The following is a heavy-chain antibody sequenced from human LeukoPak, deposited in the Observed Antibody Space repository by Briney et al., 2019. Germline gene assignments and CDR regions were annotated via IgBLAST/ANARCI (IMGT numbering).Heavy chain of an antibody. D-gene: IGHD5-18*01. CDR2: ISSSGSTI. V-gene: IGHV3-11*01. CDR1: GFTFSDYY. J-gene: IGHJ4*02. CDR3: AKTVSQLWDFDY. Sequence: PGGSLRLSCSASGFTFSDYYMSWIRQAPGKGLEWVSYISSSGSTIYYADSVKGRFTISRDNAKNSLYLQMNSLRAEDTAVYYCAKTVSQLWDFDYWGQGTLVTVSS.